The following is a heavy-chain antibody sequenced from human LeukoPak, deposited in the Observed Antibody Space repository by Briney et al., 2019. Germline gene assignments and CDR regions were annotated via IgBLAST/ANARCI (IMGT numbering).Heavy chain of an antibody. CDR3: AKDKGLSGDY. J-gene: IGHJ4*02. V-gene: IGHV4-34*01. D-gene: IGHD2-15*01. CDR2: INHSGST. CDR1: GGSFSGYY. Sequence: SETLSLTCAVYGGSFSGYYWSWIRQPPGKGLEWIGEINHSGSTNYNPSLKSRVTISVDTSKNQFSLKLSSVTAADTAVYYCAKDKGLSGDYWGQGTLVTVSS.